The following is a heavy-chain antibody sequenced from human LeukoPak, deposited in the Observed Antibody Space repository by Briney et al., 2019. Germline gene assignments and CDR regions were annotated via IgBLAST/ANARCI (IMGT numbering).Heavy chain of an antibody. CDR2: THWNDDD. CDR3: AHRLAEGPTFDY. Sequence: SGHTLVKPTQTLTLTCTFSGFSRSTSGVGVGWIRQPPGKALEWLAVTHWNDDDFYSPSLKSRLTITKHTSENQVVLTMTNMDPVDTATYYCAHRLAEGPTFDYWGQGTLVTVSS. J-gene: IGHJ4*02. CDR1: GFSRSTSGVG. D-gene: IGHD2-21*01. V-gene: IGHV2-5*01.